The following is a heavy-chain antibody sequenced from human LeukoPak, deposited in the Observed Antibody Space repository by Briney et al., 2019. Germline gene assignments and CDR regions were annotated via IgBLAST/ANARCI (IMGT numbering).Heavy chain of an antibody. J-gene: IGHJ6*02. Sequence: GGSLRLSCAASGFTFSSYWMHWVRQAPGKGLVWVSHIDNDGRRMTYADSVKGRFTVSRDNANNMMYLEMNSLRAEDTAIYYCARVDRRVGVIPPGTPPWGPKRKSYYSGMDVWGQGTAVTVSS. CDR2: IDNDGRRM. D-gene: IGHD3-10*01. V-gene: IGHV3-74*01. CDR3: ARVDRRVGVIPPGTPPWGPKRKSYYSGMDV. CDR1: GFTFSSYW.